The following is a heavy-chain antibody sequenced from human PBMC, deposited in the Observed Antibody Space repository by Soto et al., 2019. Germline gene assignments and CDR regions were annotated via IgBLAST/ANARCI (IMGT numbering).Heavy chain of an antibody. CDR3: AKDGSELELRPQPNWFDP. CDR1: GFTFSSYA. V-gene: IGHV3-23*01. D-gene: IGHD1-7*01. CDR2: ISGSGGST. Sequence: GGSLRLSCAASGFTFSSYAMSWVRQAPGKGLEWVSAISGSGGSTYYADSVKGRFTISRDNSKNTLYLQMNSLRAEDTAVHYCAKDGSELELRPQPNWFDPWGQGTLVTVSS. J-gene: IGHJ5*02.